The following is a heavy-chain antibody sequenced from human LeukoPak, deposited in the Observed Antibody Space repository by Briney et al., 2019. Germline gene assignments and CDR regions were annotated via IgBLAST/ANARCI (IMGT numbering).Heavy chain of an antibody. D-gene: IGHD6-13*01. CDR3: AKDERPGSSWTFDY. CDR2: IRSDGSNK. J-gene: IGHJ4*02. Sequence: SGGSLRLSCAASGFTFSSYGMHWIRQAPGKGLEWVAFIRSDGSNKFYADSVKGRFTISRDNSKNTLYVQMNSLRAEDTAVYYCAKDERPGSSWTFDYWGQGTLVTVSS. V-gene: IGHV3-30*02. CDR1: GFTFSSYG.